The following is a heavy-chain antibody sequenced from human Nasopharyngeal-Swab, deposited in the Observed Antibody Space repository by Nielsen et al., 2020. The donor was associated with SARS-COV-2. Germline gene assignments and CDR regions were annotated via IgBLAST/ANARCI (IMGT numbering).Heavy chain of an antibody. CDR1: GFTFSTYG. V-gene: IGHV3-33*06. D-gene: IGHD1-26*01. CDR3: AKGGIVAATHTSFDY. J-gene: IGHJ4*02. CDR2: IWYDGSNK. Sequence: GESLKISCAASGFTFSTYGMHWVRQAPGKGLEWVAVIWYDGSNKYYGDSVKGRFTISRDNSKNTLYLQMNSLRADDTAVYYCAKGGIVAATHTSFDYWGQGTLVTVSS.